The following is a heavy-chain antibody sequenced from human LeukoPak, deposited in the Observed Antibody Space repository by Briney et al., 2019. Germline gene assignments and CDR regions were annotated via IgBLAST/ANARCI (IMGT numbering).Heavy chain of an antibody. Sequence: PGGSLRLSCAASGFIFSSYAMSWVRQAPGKGLEWVSAISGSGGSTYYADSVKGRFTISRDNSKNTLYLQMNSLRAEDTAVYSCAKRYGSGSYYTDWGQGTLVTVSS. CDR2: ISGSGGST. D-gene: IGHD3-10*01. J-gene: IGHJ4*02. V-gene: IGHV3-23*01. CDR1: GFIFSSYA. CDR3: AKRYGSGSYYTD.